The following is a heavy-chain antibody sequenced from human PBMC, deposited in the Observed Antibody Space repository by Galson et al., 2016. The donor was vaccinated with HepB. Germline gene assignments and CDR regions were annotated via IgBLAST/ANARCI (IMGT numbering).Heavy chain of an antibody. J-gene: IGHJ5*02. Sequence: SETLSLTCVVSGGSFSGYSWDWIRQPPGKGLEWIGEINHSGAASYNPSLKSRVTISVDTSKNQFSLKLNSVTAADTAVYYCARDVPAFSMWFDPWGQGVLVTVSS. D-gene: IGHD2-2*01. CDR2: INHSGAA. V-gene: IGHV4-34*01. CDR3: ARDVPAFSMWFDP. CDR1: GGSFSGYS.